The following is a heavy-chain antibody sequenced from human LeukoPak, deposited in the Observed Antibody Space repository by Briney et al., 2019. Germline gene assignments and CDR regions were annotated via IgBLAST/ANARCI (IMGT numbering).Heavy chain of an antibody. D-gene: IGHD4-17*01. V-gene: IGHV4-34*01. CDR2: INHSGYT. CDR3: TRMTTGHDY. J-gene: IGHJ4*02. Sequence: SETLSLTCAVSGVSFDDYYWSWVRQTPGKGLEWIGEINHSGYTNDSPSLKSRVTISIDTSRKQFSLNLRSVTVADTGIYYCTRMTTGHDYWGQGTLVTVSS. CDR1: GVSFDDYY.